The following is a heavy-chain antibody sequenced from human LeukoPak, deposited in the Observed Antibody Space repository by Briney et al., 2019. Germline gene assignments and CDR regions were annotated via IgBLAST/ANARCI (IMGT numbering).Heavy chain of an antibody. D-gene: IGHD3-22*01. Sequence: PSETLSLTCAVYGGSFSGYYWSWIRQPPGKGLEWIGEINHSGSTNYNPSLKSRVTISVDKSKNQFSLKLSSVTAADTAVYYCARITYYYDSSGFDYWGQGTLVTVSS. CDR3: ARITYYYDSSGFDY. V-gene: IGHV4-34*01. CDR2: INHSGST. J-gene: IGHJ4*02. CDR1: GGSFSGYY.